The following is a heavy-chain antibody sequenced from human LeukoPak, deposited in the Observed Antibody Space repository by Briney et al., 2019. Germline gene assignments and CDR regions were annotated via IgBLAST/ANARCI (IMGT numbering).Heavy chain of an antibody. CDR2: ISSSGSTI. CDR3: ARDPQYCSGGSCYSFDY. V-gene: IGHV3-11*04. D-gene: IGHD2-15*01. CDR1: GSTFSDYY. J-gene: IGHJ4*02. Sequence: PGGSLRLSCAASGSTFSDYYMSWIRQAPGKGLEWVSYISSSGSTIYYADSVKGRFTISRDNAKNSLYLQMNSPRAEDTAVYYCARDPQYCSGGSCYSFDYWGQGTLVTVSS.